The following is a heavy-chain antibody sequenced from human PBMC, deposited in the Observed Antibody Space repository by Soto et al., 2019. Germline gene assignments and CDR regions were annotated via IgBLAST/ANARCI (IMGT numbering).Heavy chain of an antibody. D-gene: IGHD3-22*01. CDR2: IHDSGST. Sequence: SETLSLTCPVFGGSINGFYWSWIRQPPGKGLEWIAYIHDSGSTKYNSSVKSRVTISVDKSKNQFSLDLSSVTAADTAVYYCARVRGYYDSTGYLYYFDYWGQGALVTVSS. J-gene: IGHJ4*02. CDR3: ARVRGYYDSTGYLYYFDY. CDR1: GGSINGFY. V-gene: IGHV4-59*01.